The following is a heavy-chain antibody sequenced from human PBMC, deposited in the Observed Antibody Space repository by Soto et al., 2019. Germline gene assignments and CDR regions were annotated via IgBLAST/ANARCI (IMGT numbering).Heavy chain of an antibody. Sequence: QVQLVESGGGLVKPGGSLRLSCAASGFTFSDYYMSWIRQAPGKGLEWVSYISSSSSYTNYADSVKGRFTISRDNAKNSLYLQMNSLRAEDTAVYYCARDYDFWSGYYYYWGQGTLVTVSS. V-gene: IGHV3-11*06. J-gene: IGHJ4*02. CDR1: GFTFSDYY. CDR3: ARDYDFWSGYYYY. CDR2: ISSSSSYT. D-gene: IGHD3-3*01.